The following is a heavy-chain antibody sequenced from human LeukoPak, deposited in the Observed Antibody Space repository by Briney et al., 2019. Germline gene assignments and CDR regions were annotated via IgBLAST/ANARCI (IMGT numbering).Heavy chain of an antibody. CDR1: GETFTGYY. J-gene: IGHJ4*02. D-gene: IGHD3-16*01. CDR3: ARDGLRRRVMIAFGGGGQFDY. CDR2: INHTGIT. Sequence: SETLSLTCAVYGETFTGYYWNRIRQTPGKGLEWIGEINHTGITNYNPSLKSRVTMSVDASKNQFSLNLSSVTAADTAVYYCARDGLRRRVMIAFGGGGQFDYWGQGTLVIVSS. V-gene: IGHV4-34*01.